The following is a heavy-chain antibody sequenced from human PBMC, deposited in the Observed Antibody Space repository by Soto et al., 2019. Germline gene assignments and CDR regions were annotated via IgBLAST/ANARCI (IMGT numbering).Heavy chain of an antibody. CDR3: ARALIAAKDAFDI. J-gene: IGHJ3*02. CDR1: GGTFSSYA. Sequence: ASVKVSCKASGGTFSSYAISWVRQAPGQGLEWMGRIIPSVGSTNYAQKFQGRVTMTRDTSTSTVYMELSSLRSEDTAVYYCARALIAAKDAFDIWGQGTMVTVSS. D-gene: IGHD6-13*01. CDR2: IIPSVGST. V-gene: IGHV1-46*01.